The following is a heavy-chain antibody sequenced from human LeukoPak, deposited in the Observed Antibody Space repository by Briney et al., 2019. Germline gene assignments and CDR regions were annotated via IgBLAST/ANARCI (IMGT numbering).Heavy chain of an antibody. Sequence: GRSLRLSCAASRFTFSNYGMHWVRQAPGKGLVWISRIKSDGSSTSHADSVKGRFTISRDNAKNTLYLQMNSLRAEDTAVYYCTREGDSGSYFYYFDYWGQGTLVTVSS. CDR3: TREGDSGSYFYYFDY. CDR1: RFTFSNYG. D-gene: IGHD1-26*01. CDR2: IKSDGSST. V-gene: IGHV3-74*01. J-gene: IGHJ4*02.